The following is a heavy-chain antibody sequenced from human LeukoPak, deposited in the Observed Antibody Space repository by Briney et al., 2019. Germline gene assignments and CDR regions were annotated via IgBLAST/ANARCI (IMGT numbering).Heavy chain of an antibody. D-gene: IGHD3-22*01. Sequence: GASVTVSCKASGYTFTSYGISWVRQAPGQGLEWMGWISAYNGNTNYAQKLQGRVTMTTDTSTSTAYMELRSLRSDDTAVYYCARSGYYYDSSGHSPFAEYFQHWGQGTLVTVSS. V-gene: IGHV1-18*01. CDR1: GYTFTSYG. CDR3: ARSGYYYDSSGHSPFAEYFQH. J-gene: IGHJ1*01. CDR2: ISAYNGNT.